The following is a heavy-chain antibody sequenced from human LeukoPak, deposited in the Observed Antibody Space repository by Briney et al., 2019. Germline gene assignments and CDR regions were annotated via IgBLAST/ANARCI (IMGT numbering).Heavy chain of an antibody. CDR1: GFTFRSYA. V-gene: IGHV3-30*04. D-gene: IGHD2-15*01. J-gene: IGHJ6*02. Sequence: PGGSLRLSCAASGFTFRSYAMHWVRQAPGKGLEWVAVISYGGSNKYYADSVKGRFTISRDNSKNTLFLQMNSLRLEDTAVYYCARVSCSGGSCQSYYYYYYGMDVWGQGTTVTVSS. CDR2: ISYGGSNK. CDR3: ARVSCSGGSCQSYYYYYYGMDV.